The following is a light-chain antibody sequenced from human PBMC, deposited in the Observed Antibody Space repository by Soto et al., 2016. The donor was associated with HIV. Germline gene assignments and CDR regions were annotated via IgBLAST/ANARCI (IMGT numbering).Light chain of an antibody. CDR2: ETS. CDR1: QSLTQW. J-gene: IGKJ2*01. CDR3: QHSDS. V-gene: IGKV1-5*01. Sequence: DIQMTQSPSTLSASVGDTVTITCRASQSLTQWLSWYQQKPGKAPKLLLYETSTLEIGVPSRFSGSASETEFTLTISSLAPGDSATYYCQHSDSFGQGTKLEIK.